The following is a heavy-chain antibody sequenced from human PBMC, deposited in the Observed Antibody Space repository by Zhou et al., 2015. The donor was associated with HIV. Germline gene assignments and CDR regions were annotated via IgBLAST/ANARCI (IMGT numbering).Heavy chain of an antibody. CDR2: IIPIFGTA. J-gene: IGHJ6*02. CDR3: ARDRYCSSTSCYRAGDYYYGMDV. V-gene: IGHV1-69*06. CDR1: GGTFSSYA. D-gene: IGHD2-2*02. Sequence: QVQLVQSGAEVKKPGSSVKVSCKASGGTFSSYAISWVRQAPGQGLEWMGGIIPIFGTANYAQKFQGRVTITADKSTSTAYMELSSLRSEDTAVYYCARDRYCSSTSCYRAGDYYYGMDVWGQGTTVTVSS.